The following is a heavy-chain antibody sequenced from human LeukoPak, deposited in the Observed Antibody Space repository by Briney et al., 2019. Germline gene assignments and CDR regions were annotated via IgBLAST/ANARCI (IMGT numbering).Heavy chain of an antibody. J-gene: IGHJ4*02. CDR3: ARLYGTFLEWSPYFDY. CDR2: IYSGGST. Sequence: GGSLRLSCAASGFTVSSNFMSWVRQAPGKGLEWVSVIYSGGSTYCADSVKGRFTISRHNSKNTLYLQMNSLRAEDTAVYYCARLYGTFLEWSPYFDYWGQGTPVTVSS. D-gene: IGHD3-3*02. CDR1: GFTVSSNF. V-gene: IGHV3-53*04.